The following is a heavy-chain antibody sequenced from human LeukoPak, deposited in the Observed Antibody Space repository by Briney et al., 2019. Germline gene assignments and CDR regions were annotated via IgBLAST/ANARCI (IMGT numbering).Heavy chain of an antibody. J-gene: IGHJ4*02. CDR3: AKDLRARVVPADPFDY. V-gene: IGHV3-30-3*01. Sequence: GRSLRLSCAASGFTFSSYAMHWVRQAPGKGLEWVAVISYDGSNKYYADSVKGRFTISRDNSKNTLYLQMNSLRAEDTAVYYCAKDLRARVVPADPFDYWGQGTLVTVSS. CDR1: GFTFSSYA. D-gene: IGHD2-2*01. CDR2: ISYDGSNK.